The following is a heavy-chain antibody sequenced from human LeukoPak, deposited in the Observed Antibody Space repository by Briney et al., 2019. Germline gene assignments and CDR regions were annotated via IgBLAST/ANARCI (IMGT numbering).Heavy chain of an antibody. Sequence: ASVRVSCKPSGYTFTGYYLHWVRQAPGQGLEWMGWINPSSGGTNYAQKFQGRVTVTRDTSISTAYMDLSRLRSDDTAVYYCARAGVWDYSDSSGYHNAAFDIWGQGTMVTVSS. CDR3: ARAGVWDYSDSSGYHNAAFDI. D-gene: IGHD3-22*01. CDR2: INPSSGGT. J-gene: IGHJ3*02. CDR1: GYTFTGYY. V-gene: IGHV1-2*02.